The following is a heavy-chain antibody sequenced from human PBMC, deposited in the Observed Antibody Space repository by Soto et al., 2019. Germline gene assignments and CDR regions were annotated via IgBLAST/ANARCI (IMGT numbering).Heavy chain of an antibody. D-gene: IGHD2-2*01. Sequence: SETLGLGCIFTEGSIIIYYWSWIRQPPGNGLELIGYIYYSGSTNYNPSLKSRVTISVDTSKNQFSLKLSSVTAADTAVYYCARVARYCSSTSCYNWFDPWGQGTMVPVSS. J-gene: IGHJ5*02. CDR3: ARVARYCSSTSCYNWFDP. CDR1: EGSIIIYY. V-gene: IGHV4-59*01. CDR2: IYYSGST.